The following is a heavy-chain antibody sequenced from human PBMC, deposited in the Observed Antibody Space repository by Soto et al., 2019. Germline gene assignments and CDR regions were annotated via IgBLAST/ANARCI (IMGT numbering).Heavy chain of an antibody. V-gene: IGHV1-3*05. CDR2: INAGNGNT. CDR1: GYIFTSYA. D-gene: IGHD2-15*01. J-gene: IGHJ4*02. Sequence: QVQLVQSGAEEKKPGASVKVSCKASGYIFTSYAMHWVRQAPGQRLEWMGWINAGNGNTKYSQKFQGRVTITRDTSACTAYMELSSLRSEDTAVYYCARGVAPYYFDYWGQGTLVTVSS. CDR3: ARGVAPYYFDY.